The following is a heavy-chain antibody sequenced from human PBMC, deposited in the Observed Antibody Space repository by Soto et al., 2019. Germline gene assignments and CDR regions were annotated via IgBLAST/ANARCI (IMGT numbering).Heavy chain of an antibody. Sequence: GGSLRLSCAASGFTFSSYGMHWGRQAPGKGLEWVAVISYDGSNKYYADSVKGRSTISRDNSKNTLYLQMNSLRAEDTAVYYCAREGNYYDSSGYTYYFDYWGQGTLVTVS. CDR3: AREGNYYDSSGYTYYFDY. V-gene: IGHV3-30-3*01. CDR2: ISYDGSNK. J-gene: IGHJ4*02. D-gene: IGHD3-22*01. CDR1: GFTFSSYG.